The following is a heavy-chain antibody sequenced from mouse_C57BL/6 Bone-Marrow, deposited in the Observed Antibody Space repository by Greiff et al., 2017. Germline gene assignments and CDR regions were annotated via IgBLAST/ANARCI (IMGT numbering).Heavy chain of an antibody. CDR2: ISSGGDYI. Sequence: EVHLVESGEGLVKPGGSLKLSCAASGFTFSSYAMSWVRQTPEKRLEWVAYISSGGDYIYYADTVKGRFTISRDNARNTLYMQMSSLKSADTAMYYCTIDLNDYDGVDYGGQGTTLTVSS. CDR3: TIDLNDYDGVDY. J-gene: IGHJ2*01. CDR1: GFTFSSYA. D-gene: IGHD2-4*01. V-gene: IGHV5-9-1*02.